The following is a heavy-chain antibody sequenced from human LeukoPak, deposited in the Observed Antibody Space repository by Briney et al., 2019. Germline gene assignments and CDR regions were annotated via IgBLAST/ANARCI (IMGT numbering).Heavy chain of an antibody. D-gene: IGHD2-2*02. J-gene: IGHJ6*03. Sequence: GESLKISCKGSGYSFTSYGISWVRQAPGQGLEWMGWISAYNGNTNYAQRLQGRVTMTRDMSTSTVYMELSSLRSEDTAVYYCARALPGYCSSTSCYSLDYYYMDVWGKGTTVTVSS. CDR3: ARALPGYCSSTSCYSLDYYYMDV. V-gene: IGHV1-18*01. CDR2: ISAYNGNT. CDR1: GYSFTSYG.